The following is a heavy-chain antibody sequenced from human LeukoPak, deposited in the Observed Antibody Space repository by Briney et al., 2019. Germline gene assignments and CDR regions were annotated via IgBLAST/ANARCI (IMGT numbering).Heavy chain of an antibody. J-gene: IGHJ4*02. D-gene: IGHD5-12*01. Sequence: PSETLSLTCTVSGGSISSSSYYWGWIRQPPGKGLEWIGSIYYSGSTYYNPSLKSRVTISVDTSKNQFSLKLSSVTAADTAVYYCAREGGYDYYWGQGTLVTVSS. CDR3: AREGGYDYY. CDR2: IYYSGST. V-gene: IGHV4-39*07. CDR1: GGSISSSSYY.